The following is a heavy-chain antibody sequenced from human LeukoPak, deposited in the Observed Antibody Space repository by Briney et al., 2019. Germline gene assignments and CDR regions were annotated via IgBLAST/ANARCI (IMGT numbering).Heavy chain of an antibody. V-gene: IGHV3-30*18. CDR2: ISYDGCNK. D-gene: IGHD2-2*02. CDR3: AKDQKRMGYCSSTSCYKTYFYC. Sequence: PGGSLRLSCAASGFTFSSYAMHWVRQAPGKGLEWVAVISYDGCNKYKADSVKGRFTISGGNSKNTLYLQMDSLRAEDTAVYYCAKDQKRMGYCSSTSCYKTYFYCWG. J-gene: IGHJ6*01. CDR1: GFTFSSYA.